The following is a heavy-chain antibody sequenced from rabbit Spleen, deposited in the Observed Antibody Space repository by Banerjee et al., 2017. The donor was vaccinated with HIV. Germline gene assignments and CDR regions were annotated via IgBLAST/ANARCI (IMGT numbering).Heavy chain of an antibody. V-gene: IGHV1S8*01. CDR2: IDPIFGTT. CDR3: AREVLYAAYAGFGDATIYYFDL. CDR1: GFSFSNKA. Sequence: QEQLVESGGGLVQPGGSLKLSCTASGFSFSNKAVMCWVRQAPGKGLEWIGYIDPIFGTTSYASWVNGRFTISSDNAQNTVDLQMNSLTAADTATYFCAREVLYAAYAGFGDATIYYFDLWGPGTLVTVS. D-gene: IGHD6-1*01. J-gene: IGHJ4*01.